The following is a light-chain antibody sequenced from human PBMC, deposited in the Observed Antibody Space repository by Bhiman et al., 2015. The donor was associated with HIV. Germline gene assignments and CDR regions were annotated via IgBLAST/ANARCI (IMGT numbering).Light chain of an antibody. CDR1: SSNIGSND. CDR2: KNN. CDR3: QSYDSSLSGRV. J-gene: IGLJ3*02. V-gene: IGLV1-47*01. Sequence: QPVLTQPPSASGTPGQTITISCSGSSSNIGSNDVYWYQHLPGTTPKVVIYKNNRRPSGVPDRFSGSKSGTSASLVIRGLQSEDESEYYCQSYDSSLSGRVFGGGTKLTVL.